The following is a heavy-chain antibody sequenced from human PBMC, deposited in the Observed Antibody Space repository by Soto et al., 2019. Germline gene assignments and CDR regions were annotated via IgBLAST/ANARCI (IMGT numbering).Heavy chain of an antibody. CDR1: GFTFSSYS. CDR2: ISSNGGTT. J-gene: IGHJ5*02. D-gene: IGHD1-26*01. CDR3: GGYSGDGIWS. Sequence: EEQLVESGGGLVQPGRSLRLSCAASGFTFSSYSMHWVRQAPGKGLEYVSAISSNGGTTSYANSVKGRFTISRDNSKNMLYLQMGSLRAEDMAVYYCGGYSGDGIWSWGQGTLVTVSS. V-gene: IGHV3-64*01.